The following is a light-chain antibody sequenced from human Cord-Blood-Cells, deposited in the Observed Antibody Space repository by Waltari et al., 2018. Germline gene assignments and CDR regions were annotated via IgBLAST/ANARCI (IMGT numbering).Light chain of an antibody. CDR3: PSYDSSLTGSV. CDR1: TSNIGAGYD. Sequence: QSVLTQPPSVSGPPGPRVPISCTGRTSNIGAGYDVHWYQQLPGTAPKLLIHGNSNRPSRVPDRFSGSKSGTSASLAIAGLQAEYEADYYGPSYDSSLTGSVCGGGTKLTVL. J-gene: IGLJ3*02. CDR2: GNS. V-gene: IGLV1-40*01.